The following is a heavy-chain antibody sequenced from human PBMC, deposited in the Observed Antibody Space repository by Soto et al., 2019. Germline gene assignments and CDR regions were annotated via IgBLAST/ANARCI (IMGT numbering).Heavy chain of an antibody. CDR2: IYYSGST. CDR1: GGSISSYY. CDR3: ARRYGGNLYY. Sequence: SETLSLTCTVSGGSISSYYWSWIRQPPGKGLEWIGYIYYSGSTNYNPSLKSRVTISVDTSKNQFSLKLSSVTAADTAVYYCARRYGGNLYYWGKGTLVTVSS. D-gene: IGHD1-26*01. J-gene: IGHJ4*02. V-gene: IGHV4-59*08.